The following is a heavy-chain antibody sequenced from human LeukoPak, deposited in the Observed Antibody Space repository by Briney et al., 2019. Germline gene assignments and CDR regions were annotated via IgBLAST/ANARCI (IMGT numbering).Heavy chain of an antibody. CDR1: GFTFSSYG. CDR3: AEPNDGIAVAGSLDY. V-gene: IGHV3-30*18. D-gene: IGHD6-19*01. CDR2: ISYDGSNK. Sequence: PGRSLRLSCAASGFTFSSYGMHWVRQAPGKGLEWVAVISYDGSNKYYADSVKGRFTISRDNSKNTLYLQMNSLRAEDTAVYYCAEPNDGIAVAGSLDYWGQGTLVTVSS. J-gene: IGHJ4*02.